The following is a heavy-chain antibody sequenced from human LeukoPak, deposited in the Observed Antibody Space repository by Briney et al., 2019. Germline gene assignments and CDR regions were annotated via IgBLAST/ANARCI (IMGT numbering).Heavy chain of an antibody. CDR2: INKDGSDI. V-gene: IGHV3-74*01. D-gene: IGHD5-18*01. J-gene: IGHJ4*02. CDR1: GFTFSNYW. Sequence: GGSLRLSCAASGFTFSNYWMNWVRQAPGKGLVWVSRINKDGSDISYADSVKGRFTISRDNAKNTLFLQMNSLRAEDSGIYYCARGRGYSYAPYDFWGQGTLVIVSS. CDR3: ARGRGYSYAPYDF.